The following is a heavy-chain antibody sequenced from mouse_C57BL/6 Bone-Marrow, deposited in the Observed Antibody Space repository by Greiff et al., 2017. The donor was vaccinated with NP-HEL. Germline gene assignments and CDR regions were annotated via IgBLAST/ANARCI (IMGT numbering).Heavy chain of an antibody. V-gene: IGHV1-19*01. CDR3: ARKDYSNDYAMDY. J-gene: IGHJ4*01. Sequence: EVQGVESGPVLVKPGASVKMSCKASGYTFTDYYMNWVKQSHGKSLEWIGVINPYNGGTSYNQKFKGKATLTVDKSSSTAYMELNSLTSEDSAVYYCARKDYSNDYAMDYWGQGTSVTVSS. CDR2: INPYNGGT. D-gene: IGHD2-5*01. CDR1: GYTFTDYY.